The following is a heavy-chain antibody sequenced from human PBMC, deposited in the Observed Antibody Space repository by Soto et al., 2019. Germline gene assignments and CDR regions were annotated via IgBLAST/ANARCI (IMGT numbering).Heavy chain of an antibody. D-gene: IGHD6-19*01. Sequence: PGGSLRLSCAASGFTFSSYSMNWVRQAPGKGLEWVSSISSSSSYIYYADSVKGRFTISRDNAKNSLYLQMNSLRAEDTAVYYCAREENSSGWSDAFDIWGQGTTVTV. CDR2: ISSSSSYI. J-gene: IGHJ3*02. CDR3: AREENSSGWSDAFDI. V-gene: IGHV3-21*01. CDR1: GFTFSSYS.